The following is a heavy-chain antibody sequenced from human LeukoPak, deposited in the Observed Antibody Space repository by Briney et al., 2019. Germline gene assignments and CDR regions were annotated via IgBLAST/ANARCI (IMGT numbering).Heavy chain of an antibody. J-gene: IGHJ4*02. CDR2: IIPIFGTA. CDR1: GGTFSSYA. D-gene: IGHD3-10*01. CDR3: ASYYYGSGSYRNFDY. Sequence: GASVKVSCKASGGTFSSYAISWVRQAPGQGLEWMGGIIPIFGTANYAQKFQGRVTITADKSTSTAYMELSSLRSEDTAAYYCASYYYGSGSYRNFDYWGQGTLVTVSS. V-gene: IGHV1-69*06.